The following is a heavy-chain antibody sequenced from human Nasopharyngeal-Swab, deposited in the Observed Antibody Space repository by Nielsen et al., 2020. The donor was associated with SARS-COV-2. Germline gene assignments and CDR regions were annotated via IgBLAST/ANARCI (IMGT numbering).Heavy chain of an antibody. D-gene: IGHD2-2*02. CDR3: ARAGEGVVVPAAIIGGTYYYYYMDV. CDR2: MNPNSGNT. V-gene: IGHV1-8*01. Sequence: ASVKVSCKASGYTFTSYDINWVRQATGQGLEWMGWMNPNSGNTGYAQKFQGRVTMTRNTSISTAYMELSSLRSEDTAVYYCARAGEGVVVPAAIIGGTYYYYYMDVWGKGTTVTVSS. J-gene: IGHJ6*03. CDR1: GYTFTSYD.